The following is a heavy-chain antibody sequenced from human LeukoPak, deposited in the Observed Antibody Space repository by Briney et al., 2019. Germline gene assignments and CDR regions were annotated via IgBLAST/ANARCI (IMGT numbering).Heavy chain of an antibody. J-gene: IGHJ4*02. CDR2: ISSSGST. CDR1: GDSISSGDYY. Sequence: SQTLSLTCTVSGDSISSGDYYWSWIRQPAGRGLEWIGRISSSGSTNYTPSLKSRVTISVDTSKNQVSLKLTSVSAADTAVYYCARYDSSGFYQYYIDYWGQGTLVTVSS. D-gene: IGHD3-22*01. CDR3: ARYDSSGFYQYYIDY. V-gene: IGHV4-61*02.